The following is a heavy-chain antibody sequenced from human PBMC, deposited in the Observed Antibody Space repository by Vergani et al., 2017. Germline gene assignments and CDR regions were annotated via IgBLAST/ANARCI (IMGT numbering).Heavy chain of an antibody. V-gene: IGHV3-48*03. CDR1: GFTFSSYE. D-gene: IGHD6-19*01. J-gene: IGHJ6*02. CDR2: ISSSGSTI. Sequence: EVQLVESGGGLVQPGGSLRLSCAASGFTFSSYEMNWVRQAPGKGLEWVSYISSSGSTIYYADSVKGRFTISRDNAKNSLYLQMNSLRAEDTAVYYCARDSKIAVAGTFYYYYYGMDVWGQGTTVTVSS. CDR3: ARDSKIAVAGTFYYYYYGMDV.